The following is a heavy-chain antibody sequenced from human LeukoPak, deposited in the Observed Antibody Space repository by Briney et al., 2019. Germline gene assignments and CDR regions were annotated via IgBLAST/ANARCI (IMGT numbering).Heavy chain of an antibody. Sequence: SETLSLTCAVSGYSISSGYYWGWIRQPPGKGLEWIGSIYHSGSTHYNPSLKSRVTISVDTSKNQFSLKLSSVTAADTAVYYCARVSTGAFDYWGQGTLVTVSS. CDR1: GYSISSGYY. CDR3: ARVSTGAFDY. D-gene: IGHD7-27*01. J-gene: IGHJ4*02. CDR2: IYHSGST. V-gene: IGHV4-38-2*01.